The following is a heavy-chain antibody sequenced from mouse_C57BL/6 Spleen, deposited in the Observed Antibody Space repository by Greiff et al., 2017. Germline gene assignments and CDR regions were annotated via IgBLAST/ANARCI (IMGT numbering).Heavy chain of an antibody. V-gene: IGHV1-15*01. CDR1: GYTFTDYE. CDR3: TYFDV. Sequence: VKLMESGAELVRPGASVTLSCKASGYTFTDYEMHWVKQTPVHGLEWIGAIDPETGGTAYNQKFKGKAILTADKSSSTAYMELRSLTSEDSAVYYCTYFDVWGTGTTVTVSS. CDR2: IDPETGGT. J-gene: IGHJ1*03.